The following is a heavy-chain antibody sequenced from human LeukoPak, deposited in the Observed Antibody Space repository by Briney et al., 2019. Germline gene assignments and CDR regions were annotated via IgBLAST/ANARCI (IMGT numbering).Heavy chain of an antibody. CDR1: GFVFTIYT. V-gene: IGHV3-64D*06. CDR2: ISGSGNGFSI. CDR3: VKDFGRIRGTPDS. Sequence: PGRSLRPSCSASGFVFTIYTMYWVRQAPGKGPEYVSTISGSGNGFSIYYADSVKGRFTISRDDSKSILYLQMNGLRSEDTAVYYCVKDFGRIRGTPDSWGQGTLVTVSS. J-gene: IGHJ4*02. D-gene: IGHD1-26*01.